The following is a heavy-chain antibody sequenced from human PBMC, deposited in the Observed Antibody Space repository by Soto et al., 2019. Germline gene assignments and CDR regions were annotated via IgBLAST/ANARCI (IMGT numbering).Heavy chain of an antibody. CDR2: ISYDGSNK. D-gene: IGHD3-22*01. CDR1: GFTFSSYG. CDR3: AKGRLSYYDSSGSFDY. Sequence: HPGGSLRLSCAASGFTFSSYGMHWVRQAPGKGLEWVAVISYDGSNKYYADSVKGRFTISRDNSKNTLYLQMNSLRAEDTAVYYCAKGRLSYYDSSGSFDYWGQGTLVTVSS. J-gene: IGHJ4*02. V-gene: IGHV3-30*18.